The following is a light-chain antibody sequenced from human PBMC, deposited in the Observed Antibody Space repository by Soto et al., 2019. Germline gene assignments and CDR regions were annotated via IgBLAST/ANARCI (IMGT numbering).Light chain of an antibody. CDR2: DAS. CDR1: QSINNY. V-gene: IGKV3-11*01. J-gene: IGKJ4*01. CDR3: QYRGIWPPGAT. Sequence: EIVLTQSPVTLSLSPGERATLSCRASQSINNYLAWYQQKPGQPPRLLIYDASNRATAIPVRFSGSASGTDFTLTSSSLEPEDSAVYYCQYRGIWPPGATFGGGTKVEIK.